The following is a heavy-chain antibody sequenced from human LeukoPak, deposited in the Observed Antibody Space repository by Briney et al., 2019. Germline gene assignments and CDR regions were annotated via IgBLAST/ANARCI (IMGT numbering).Heavy chain of an antibody. Sequence: KSSETLSLTCAVYGGSFSGYYWSWIRQPPGKGLEWIGEINHSGSTNYNPSLKSRVTISVDTSKNQFSLKLSSVTAADTAVYYCATLGYCSSTSCSGAPYFDYWGQGTLVTVSS. CDR1: GGSFSGYY. CDR3: ATLGYCSSTSCSGAPYFDY. D-gene: IGHD2-2*01. J-gene: IGHJ4*02. CDR2: INHSGST. V-gene: IGHV4-34*01.